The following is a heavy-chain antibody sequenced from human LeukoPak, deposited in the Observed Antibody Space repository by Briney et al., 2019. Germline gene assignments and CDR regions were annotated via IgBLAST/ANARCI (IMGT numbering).Heavy chain of an antibody. J-gene: IGHJ4*02. CDR1: GFTFSSYN. V-gene: IGHV3-48*01. Sequence: GGSLRLSCAASGFTFSSYNMNWVRQAPGKGLEWVSYISSSGNTIYYADSVKGRFTISRDNAKSSLYLQMNSLRAEDTAVYYRARDLSWEPDWGQGTLVTVSS. CDR3: ARDLSWEPD. CDR2: ISSSGNTI. D-gene: IGHD1-26*01.